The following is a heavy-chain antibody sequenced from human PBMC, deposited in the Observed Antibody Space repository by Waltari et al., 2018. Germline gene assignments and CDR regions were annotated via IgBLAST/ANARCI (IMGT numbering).Heavy chain of an antibody. CDR3: ARDSVPYSVGSYRFDY. CDR1: GFAFSTYT. CDR2: ISTSSTYI. J-gene: IGHJ4*02. D-gene: IGHD3-16*02. Sequence: EVQLVESGGGLVKPGGSLRLSCAASGFAFSTYTMNWVRQAPGKVLELVSSISTSSTYIYYADSVKGRFTVYRDNAKNSLFLQIKSPRADDTAVYYCARDSVPYSVGSYRFDYWGQGTLVTVSS. V-gene: IGHV3-21*02.